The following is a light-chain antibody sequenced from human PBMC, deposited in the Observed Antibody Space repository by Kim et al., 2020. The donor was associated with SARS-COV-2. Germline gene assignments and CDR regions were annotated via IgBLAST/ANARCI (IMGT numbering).Light chain of an antibody. J-gene: IGLJ3*02. CDR1: NSDVGSYNL. CDR3: YSYAGSGLGV. CDR2: EVN. Sequence: QSALTQPASVSGSPGQSITISCTGTNSDVGSYNLVSWYQQHPGKAPKLMIYEVNNRPSGVSDRFSGSKSGNTASLTISGLQAEDEADYYCYSYAGSGLGVFGGGTQLTVL. V-gene: IGLV2-23*02.